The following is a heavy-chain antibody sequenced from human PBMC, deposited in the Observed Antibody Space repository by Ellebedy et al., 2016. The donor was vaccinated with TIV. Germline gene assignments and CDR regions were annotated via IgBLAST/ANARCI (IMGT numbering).Heavy chain of an antibody. CDR3: ARTPAFDP. CDR2: IKQDGSEK. J-gene: IGHJ5*02. CDR1: GFTFSSYW. V-gene: IGHV3-7*01. Sequence: GESLKISCAASGFTFSSYWMSWVRQAPRKGLEWVANIKQDGSEKYYVDSVKGRFTISRDNAKNSLYLQMNSLRDEDTAVYYCARTPAFDPWGQGTLVTVSS.